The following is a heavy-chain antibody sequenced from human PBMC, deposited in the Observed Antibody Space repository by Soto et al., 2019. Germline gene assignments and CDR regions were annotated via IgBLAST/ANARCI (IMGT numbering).Heavy chain of an antibody. Sequence: GGSLRLSCAASGFTFSSYAMSWVRQAPGKGLEWVSAISGSGGSTYYADSVKGRFTISKDNSKNTLYLQMNSLRAEDTAVYYCAKEGDYYDSSGYYYLFDYWGQGTLVTVSS. CDR2: ISGSGGST. CDR3: AKEGDYYDSSGYYYLFDY. CDR1: GFTFSSYA. D-gene: IGHD3-22*01. J-gene: IGHJ4*02. V-gene: IGHV3-23*01.